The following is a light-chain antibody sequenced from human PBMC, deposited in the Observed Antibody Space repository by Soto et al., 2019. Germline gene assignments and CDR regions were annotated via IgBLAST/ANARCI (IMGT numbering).Light chain of an antibody. CDR3: SSYASSSTVV. Sequence: QSALTQPASVSGSPGQSITISCTGTSSDVGGYNFVSWYQQHPGKAPKLMIYDVSSRPSGVSNRFSGSKSGNTASLTISGLQAEDEGDYYGSSYASSSTVVFGAGTKLTFL. V-gene: IGLV2-14*03. J-gene: IGLJ3*02. CDR1: SSDVGGYNF. CDR2: DVS.